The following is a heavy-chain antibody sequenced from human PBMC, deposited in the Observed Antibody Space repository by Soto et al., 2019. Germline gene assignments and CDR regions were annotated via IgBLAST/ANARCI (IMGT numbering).Heavy chain of an antibody. CDR2: ISAYNGNT. Sequence: ASVKVSCKASGYTFTSYGISWVRQAPGQGLEWMGWISAYNGNTNYAQKLQGRVTMTRDTSISTAYMELSRLRSDDTAVYYCARVPRGNDAFDIWGQGTMVTVSS. V-gene: IGHV1-18*01. CDR3: ARVPRGNDAFDI. CDR1: GYTFTSYG. J-gene: IGHJ3*02. D-gene: IGHD3-16*01.